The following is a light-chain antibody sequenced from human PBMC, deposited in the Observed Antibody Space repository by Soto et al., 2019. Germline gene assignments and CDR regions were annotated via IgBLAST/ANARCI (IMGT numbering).Light chain of an antibody. Sequence: DIQMTQSPSTLSASVGDRVTITCRASESISDWLAWYQQKPGKAPKLLIYKASNLASGVPSRFGGSGSGTDFTLAISSLQPDDYAIYYCQQYSTYARTFGQGTKVEIK. CDR1: ESISDW. CDR3: QQYSTYART. CDR2: KAS. V-gene: IGKV1-5*03. J-gene: IGKJ1*01.